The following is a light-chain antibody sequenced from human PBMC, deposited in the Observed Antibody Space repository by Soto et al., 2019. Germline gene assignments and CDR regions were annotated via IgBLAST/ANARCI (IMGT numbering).Light chain of an antibody. CDR3: QHYNSYSEA. J-gene: IGKJ1*01. CDR2: KAS. V-gene: IGKV1-5*03. Sequence: GDRVTISCRMSQGISSWLAWYQQKPGKAPKLLIYKASTLKSGVPSRLSGSGSGTELTLTISSLQPDDFATYYCQHYNSYSEAFGHGTKVDIK. CDR1: QGISSW.